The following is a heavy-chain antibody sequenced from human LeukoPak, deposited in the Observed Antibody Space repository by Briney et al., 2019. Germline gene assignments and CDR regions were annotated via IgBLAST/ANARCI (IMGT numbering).Heavy chain of an antibody. CDR2: ISYDGSNK. D-gene: IGHD1-14*01. CDR1: GFTFSSYG. Sequence: PGRSLRLSCAASGFTFSSYGMHWVRQAPGKGLEWVAVISYDGSNKYYADSVKGRFTISRDNSKNTLYLQMNSLRAEDTAVYYCAKPDSLTATVYFDYWGQGTLVTVSS. CDR3: AKPDSLTATVYFDY. J-gene: IGHJ4*02. V-gene: IGHV3-30*18.